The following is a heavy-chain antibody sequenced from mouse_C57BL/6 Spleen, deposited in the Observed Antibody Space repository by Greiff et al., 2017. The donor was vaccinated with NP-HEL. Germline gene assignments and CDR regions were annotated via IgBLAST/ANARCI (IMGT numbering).Heavy chain of an antibody. CDR2: ISNGGGSP. Sequence: EVQLVESGGGLVQPGGSLKLSCAASGFTFSDYYMYWVRQTPEKRLEWVAYISNGGGSPYYPDTVKGRFTISRDNAKNTLYLQMSRLKSEDTAMYYCAGWLPFAYWGQGTLVTVSA. V-gene: IGHV5-12*01. J-gene: IGHJ3*01. D-gene: IGHD2-2*01. CDR3: AGWLPFAY. CDR1: GFTFSDYY.